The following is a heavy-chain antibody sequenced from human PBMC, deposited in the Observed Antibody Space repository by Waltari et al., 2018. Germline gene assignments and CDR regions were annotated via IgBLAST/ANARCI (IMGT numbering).Heavy chain of an antibody. D-gene: IGHD2-15*01. V-gene: IGHV1-2*02. CDR2: INPNSGGT. Sequence: QVQLVQSGAEVKKPGASVKVSCKASGYTFTGYYMHWVRQAPGQGLEWMGWINPNSGGTNDAQKFQGRGTMTRDTSISTAYMELSRLRSDDTAVYYCARGGYCSGGSCPRHAFDIWGQGTMVTVSS. CDR1: GYTFTGYY. CDR3: ARGGYCSGGSCPRHAFDI. J-gene: IGHJ3*02.